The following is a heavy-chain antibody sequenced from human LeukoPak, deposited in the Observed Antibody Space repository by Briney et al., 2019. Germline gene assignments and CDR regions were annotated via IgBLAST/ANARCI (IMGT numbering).Heavy chain of an antibody. CDR1: GFTFSSYE. J-gene: IGHJ3*02. CDR2: ISSGGGTI. V-gene: IGHV3-48*03. D-gene: IGHD2-15*01. CDR3: ARDLLCGGASCYEPDSFDI. Sequence: PGGFLRLSCAASGFTFSSYELNWVRQTPGKGLEWISYISSGGGTIYYADSVKGRFTISRDDARNSLYLQMKSLRAEDTAVYHCARDLLCGGASCYEPDSFDIWGQGTMVTVSS.